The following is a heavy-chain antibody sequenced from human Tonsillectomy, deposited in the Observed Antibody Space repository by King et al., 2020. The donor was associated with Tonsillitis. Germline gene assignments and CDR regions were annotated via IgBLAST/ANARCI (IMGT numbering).Heavy chain of an antibody. CDR3: ARGTKTRKVGY. D-gene: IGHD1-26*01. J-gene: IGHJ4*02. CDR2: SNSNSGGR. CDR1: GYSFTEYY. Sequence: VQLVESGAEVKKPGASVKVSCKASGYSFTEYYMHWVRQAPGQGLEWMGWSNSNSGGRNYAQKFEGRVTMTRDTSISTAYMELSRLRPNDTAVYYCARGTKTRKVGYWGQGTLVTVSS. V-gene: IGHV1-2*02.